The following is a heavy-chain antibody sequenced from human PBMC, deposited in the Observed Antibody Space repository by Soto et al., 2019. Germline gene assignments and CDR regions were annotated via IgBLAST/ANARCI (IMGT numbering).Heavy chain of an antibody. J-gene: IGHJ4*02. Sequence: PSETLSLTCAVYGGSFSGYYWSGIRQPTGKGLEWIGEINHSGSTNYNPSLKSRVTISVDTSKNQFSLKLSSVTAADTAVYYCARGIRYFDWLSKYPHFDYWGQGTLVTVSS. V-gene: IGHV4-34*01. CDR3: ARGIRYFDWLSKYPHFDY. D-gene: IGHD3-9*01. CDR2: INHSGST. CDR1: GGSFSGYY.